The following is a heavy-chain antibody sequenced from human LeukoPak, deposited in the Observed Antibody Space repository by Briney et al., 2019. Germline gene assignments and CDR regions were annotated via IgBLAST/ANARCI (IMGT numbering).Heavy chain of an antibody. J-gene: IGHJ4*02. CDR2: IHPSGST. D-gene: IGHD3-10*01. CDR1: GDSISSYY. Sequence: PSETLSLTCTVSGDSISSYYWSWVRQPAGKGLEWIGRIHPSGSTNYNPSLKSRVTLSVDTSKNQFSLKVNSVTAADTAIYYCAKEGMIRGVIDYWGQGALVTVSS. CDR3: AKEGMIRGVIDY. V-gene: IGHV4-4*07.